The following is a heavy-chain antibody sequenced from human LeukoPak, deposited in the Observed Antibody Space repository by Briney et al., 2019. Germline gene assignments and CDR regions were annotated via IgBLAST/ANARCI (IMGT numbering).Heavy chain of an antibody. CDR3: ARGGFRYYDFWSGPRDYIDY. D-gene: IGHD3-3*01. V-gene: IGHV4-34*01. J-gene: IGHJ4*02. Sequence: SETLSLTCAVYGGSFGGYYWSWIRQPPGKGLEWIGEINHSGSTNYNPSLKSRVTISVDTSKNQFSLKLSSVTAADTAVYYCARGGFRYYDFWSGPRDYIDYWGQGTLVTVSS. CDR2: INHSGST. CDR1: GGSFGGYY.